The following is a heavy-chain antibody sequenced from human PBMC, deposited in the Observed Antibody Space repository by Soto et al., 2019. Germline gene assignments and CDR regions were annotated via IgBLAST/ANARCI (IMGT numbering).Heavy chain of an antibody. CDR1: GGSITSVGYS. Sequence: SVPLSLTCAVSGGSITSVGYSWSWIRQAPGKGLEWPGYIYQSGSAYYNPSLKSRVTISVDRSKNQFSLKLSSVTAADTAVYYCARRLYYDSSGFEGGGMDVWGQGTTVTVSS. V-gene: IGHV4-30-2*01. D-gene: IGHD3-22*01. CDR3: ARRLYYDSSGFEGGGMDV. CDR2: IYQSGSA. J-gene: IGHJ6*02.